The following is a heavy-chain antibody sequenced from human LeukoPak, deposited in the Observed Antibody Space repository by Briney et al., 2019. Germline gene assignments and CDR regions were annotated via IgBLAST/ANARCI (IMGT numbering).Heavy chain of an antibody. J-gene: IGHJ5*02. D-gene: IGHD3-10*01. CDR1: GFTFSNYA. CDR3: ARDRGINWFDP. Sequence: ESLKISCAASGFTFSNYAMNWVRQAPGKGLEWVSGLSVSGGSTYYADSVKDRFTISRDNSKNTLYLQMNSLRAEDTAVYYCARDRGINWFDPWGQGTLVTVSS. V-gene: IGHV3-23*01. CDR2: LSVSGGST.